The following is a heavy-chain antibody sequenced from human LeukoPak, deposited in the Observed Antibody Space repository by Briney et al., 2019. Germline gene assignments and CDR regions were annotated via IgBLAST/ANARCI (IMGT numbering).Heavy chain of an antibody. D-gene: IGHD6-19*01. CDR3: ARLGSGWLFDY. J-gene: IGHJ4*02. CDR2: AWYGGSNK. Sequence: QSGGSLRLSCAASGFTFSNSAMSWVRQAPGKGLEWVAVAWYGGSNKYYADSVQGRFTITKDNSKNTVDLQMNSLIAEDTAVYYCARLGSGWLFDYWGQGTLVTVSS. CDR1: GFTFSNSA. V-gene: IGHV3-33*08.